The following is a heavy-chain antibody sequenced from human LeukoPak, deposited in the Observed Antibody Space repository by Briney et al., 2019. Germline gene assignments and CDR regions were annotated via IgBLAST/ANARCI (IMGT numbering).Heavy chain of an antibody. D-gene: IGHD6-13*01. CDR2: IYSGGST. Sequence: PGGSLRLSCAASGFNVSSNHMSWVRQAPGKGLEWVSVIYSGGSTDYADSVKGRFSISRDNSKNTLYLQMNSLRAEDTAVYYCARTYSSSWYDAFDIWGQGTMVTVSS. J-gene: IGHJ3*02. CDR1: GFNVSSNH. V-gene: IGHV3-53*01. CDR3: ARTYSSSWYDAFDI.